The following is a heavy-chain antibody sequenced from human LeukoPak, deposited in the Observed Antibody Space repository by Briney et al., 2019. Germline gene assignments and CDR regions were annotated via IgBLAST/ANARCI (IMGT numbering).Heavy chain of an antibody. V-gene: IGHV4-39*01. D-gene: IGHD4/OR15-4a*01. CDR1: GCTFSSSSFY. Sequence: SESLTLSCTVSGCTFSSSSFYWVWHRQPPGQGLEWIGSIYYSGSNYYNPSCKSRVTISVDTSKNQLSLKLNSVTAADTAVECCARHELGVYDYGQGYGMDVRVQGGKATVSS. CDR3: ARHELGVYDYGQGYGMDV. CDR2: IYYSGSN. J-gene: IGHJ6*02.